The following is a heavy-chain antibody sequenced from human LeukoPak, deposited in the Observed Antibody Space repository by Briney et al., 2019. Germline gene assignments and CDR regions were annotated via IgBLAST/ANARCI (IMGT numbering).Heavy chain of an antibody. D-gene: IGHD3-22*01. V-gene: IGHV3-33*01. J-gene: IGHJ4*02. CDR3: VRELPPVVQYYFDY. CDR2: IWYDGSNK. CDR1: GFTFRDYG. Sequence: PGRSLRLSCAASGFTFRDYGMHWVRQAPGKGLEWVAVIWYDGSNKYYADSVKGRFTISRDNSRNTLYLQMNSLRAEDTAVYYCVRELPPVVQYYFDYWGPGTLVTVSS.